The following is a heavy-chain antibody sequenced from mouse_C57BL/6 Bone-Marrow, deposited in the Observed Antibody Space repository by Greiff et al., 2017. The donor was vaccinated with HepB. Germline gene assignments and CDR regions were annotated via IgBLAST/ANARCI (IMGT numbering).Heavy chain of an antibody. J-gene: IGHJ4*01. V-gene: IGHV5-9-1*02. D-gene: IGHD2-4*01. Sequence: EVQRVESGEGLVKPGGSLKLSCAASGFTFSSYAMSWVRQTPEKRLEWVAYFSSGGDYIYYADTVKGRFTISRDNARNTLYLQMSSQKSEDTAMYYGTRGTMITTGKVYYAMDYWGQGTSVTVSS. CDR1: GFTFSSYA. CDR3: TRGTMITTGKVYYAMDY. CDR2: FSSGGDYI.